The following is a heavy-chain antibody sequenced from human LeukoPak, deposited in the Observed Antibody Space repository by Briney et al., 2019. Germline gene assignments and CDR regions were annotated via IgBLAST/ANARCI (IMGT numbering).Heavy chain of an antibody. J-gene: IGHJ4*02. D-gene: IGHD5-24*01. CDR1: GFTFSSYA. CDR3: ANSPLGYNTN. CDR2: ISGSGGST. V-gene: IGHV3-23*01. Sequence: TGGSLRLSCAASGFTFSSYAMSWVRQAPGKGLEWVSVISGSGGSTYYADSVKGRFTISRDNSKNTLYLQMNSLRAEDTAVYYCANSPLGYNTNWGQETLVTVSS.